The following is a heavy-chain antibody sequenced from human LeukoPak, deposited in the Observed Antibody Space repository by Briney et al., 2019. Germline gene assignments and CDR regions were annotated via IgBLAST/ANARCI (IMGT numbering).Heavy chain of an antibody. CDR1: GFTFDDYG. CDR3: AKLAGTGGFDY. Sequence: GGSLRLSCAASGFTFDDYGMSWVRQAPGKGLEWVSGINWNGGRTGYADSAKGRLTISRDNAKSSLYLQMNSLRAEDTALYYCAKLAGTGGFDYWGQGTLVTVSS. J-gene: IGHJ4*02. CDR2: INWNGGRT. D-gene: IGHD6-19*01. V-gene: IGHV3-20*04.